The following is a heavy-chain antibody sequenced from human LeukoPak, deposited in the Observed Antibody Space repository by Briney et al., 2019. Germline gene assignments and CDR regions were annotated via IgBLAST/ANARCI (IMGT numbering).Heavy chain of an antibody. CDR3: ARIKKYYYDSSGYSTHRSYYFDY. CDR1: GFTFSSYS. D-gene: IGHD3-22*01. V-gene: IGHV4-39*07. J-gene: IGHJ4*02. CDR2: IYYSGST. Sequence: GSLRLSCAASGFTFSSYSMNWVRQPPGKGLEWIGSIYYSGSTYYNPSLKSRVTISVDTSKNQFSLKLSSVTAADTAVYYCARIKKYYYDSSGYSTHRSYYFDYWGQGTLVTVSS.